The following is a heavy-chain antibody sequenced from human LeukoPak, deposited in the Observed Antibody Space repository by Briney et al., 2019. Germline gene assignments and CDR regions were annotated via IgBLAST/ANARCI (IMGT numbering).Heavy chain of an antibody. Sequence: SETLSLTCAVYGGSFSGYYWSWIRQPPGKGLEWIGEINHSGSTNYNPSLKSRVTISVDTSKNQFSLKLSSVTAADTAVYYCASFMVRGVMSFDYWGQGTLVTVSS. V-gene: IGHV4-34*01. J-gene: IGHJ4*02. CDR2: INHSGST. CDR1: GGSFSGYY. CDR3: ASFMVRGVMSFDY. D-gene: IGHD3-10*01.